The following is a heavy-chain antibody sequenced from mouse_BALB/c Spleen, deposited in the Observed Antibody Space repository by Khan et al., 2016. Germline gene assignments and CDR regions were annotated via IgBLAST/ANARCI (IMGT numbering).Heavy chain of an antibody. D-gene: IGHD2-4*01. V-gene: IGHV2-6-7*01. Sequence: VQLQESGPGLVAPSQSLSITCTVSGFSLTGFSVNWVRKPPGKALEWLGIIWGDGSKDYNSALKSRLHFNRDDSKHLVILKMNMRQTYDSTRYFCASYYYFDGGFAYWGQVTLVTVSA. CDR2: IWGDGSK. CDR3: ASYYYFDGGFAY. CDR1: GFSLTGFS. J-gene: IGHJ3*01.